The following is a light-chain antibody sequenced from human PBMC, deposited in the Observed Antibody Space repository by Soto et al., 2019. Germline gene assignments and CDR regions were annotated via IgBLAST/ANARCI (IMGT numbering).Light chain of an antibody. CDR3: QQYNGWPIT. CDR1: QSVGNN. J-gene: IGKJ5*01. CDR2: GAS. Sequence: EIVLTQSPDTLSLSPGERATLSCMASQSVGNNLAWHQQKPGQAPRLLIYGASTRATGFPARFSGSGSGTEFTLTISSLQSEDFAVYYCQQYNGWPITFGQGTRLEI. V-gene: IGKV3-15*01.